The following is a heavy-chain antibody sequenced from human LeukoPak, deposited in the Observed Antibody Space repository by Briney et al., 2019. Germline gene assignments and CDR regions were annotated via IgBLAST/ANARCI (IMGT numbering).Heavy chain of an antibody. V-gene: IGHV1-3*04. CDR1: GYTFTSYA. Sequence: ASVKVSCKAFGYTFTSYAMHWVRQAPGQRLECMGWINTGNGNTKYSQKFQGRVTITRDTSASTAYMDLSSLRSEDTAVYYCARNTETAIPLPYYFDYWGQGTLVTVSS. D-gene: IGHD2-21*02. CDR2: INTGNGNT. J-gene: IGHJ4*02. CDR3: ARNTETAIPLPYYFDY.